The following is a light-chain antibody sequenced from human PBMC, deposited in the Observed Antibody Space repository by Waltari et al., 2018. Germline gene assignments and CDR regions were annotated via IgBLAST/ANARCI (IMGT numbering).Light chain of an antibody. CDR3: GTWDTSLSALI. Sequence: QSVLTQPPSVSAAPGQKVTISCSGSSSNIGNDYVSWYQQLPGTAPKLFIYENNTRPSGIPDRFAGSKSGTSATLGITGLQTGDEADYYCGTWDTSLSALIFGGGTKLTVL. CDR1: SSNIGNDY. CDR2: ENN. J-gene: IGLJ2*01. V-gene: IGLV1-51*02.